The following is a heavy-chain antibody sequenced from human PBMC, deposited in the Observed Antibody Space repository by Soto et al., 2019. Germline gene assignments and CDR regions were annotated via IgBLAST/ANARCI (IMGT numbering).Heavy chain of an antibody. J-gene: IGHJ5*02. CDR3: ARGRVVLLWFGDHNWFDP. CDR1: GGSISSSNW. D-gene: IGHD3-10*01. V-gene: IGHV4-4*02. Sequence: PSGTLSLTCAVSGGSISSSNWWSWVRQPSGKGLEWIGEIYHSGSTNYNPSLKSRVTISVDTSKNQFSLKLSSVTAADTAVYYCARGRVVLLWFGDHNWFDPWGQGTLVTVSS. CDR2: IYHSGST.